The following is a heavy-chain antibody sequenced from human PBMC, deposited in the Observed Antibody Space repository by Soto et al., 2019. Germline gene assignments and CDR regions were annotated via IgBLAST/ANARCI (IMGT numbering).Heavy chain of an antibody. Sequence: SETLSLTCTVSGGSISSSSYYWGWIRQPPGKGLEWIGSIYYSGSTYYNPSLKSRVTISVDTSKNHFSLKLSSVTAADTAVYYCARIPIVVVTATYYFDYWGQGTLVTVSS. CDR1: GGSISSSSYY. J-gene: IGHJ4*02. CDR3: ARIPIVVVTATYYFDY. V-gene: IGHV4-39*01. D-gene: IGHD2-21*02. CDR2: IYYSGST.